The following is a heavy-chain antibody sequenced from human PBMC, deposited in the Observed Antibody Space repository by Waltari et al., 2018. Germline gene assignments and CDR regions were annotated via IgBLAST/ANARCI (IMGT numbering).Heavy chain of an antibody. CDR1: GFTFSSSG. CDR2: ISYDGSNK. J-gene: IGHJ4*02. V-gene: IGHV3-30*18. CDR3: AKARIYYDFWSGYGLGY. D-gene: IGHD3-3*01. Sequence: QVQLVESGGGVVQPGRSLRLTCAASGFTFSSSGMHWVRQAPGKGLEWVAVISYDGSNKYYADSVKGRFTISRDNSKNTLYLQMNSLRAEDTAVYYCAKARIYYDFWSGYGLGYWGQGTLVTVSS.